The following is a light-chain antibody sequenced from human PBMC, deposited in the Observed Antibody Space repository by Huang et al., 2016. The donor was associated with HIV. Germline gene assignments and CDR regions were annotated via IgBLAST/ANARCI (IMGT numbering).Light chain of an antibody. Sequence: EIVMTQSPATLSVSPGERATLSCMASQSIGSNLAWYQQRRGQAPRLLIYAASTRATGIPARFGGSGSGTEFTLTVSSLQSEDFAVYYCQQHNSWPRTFGQGTRV. V-gene: IGKV3-15*01. J-gene: IGKJ1*01. CDR3: QQHNSWPRT. CDR1: QSIGSN. CDR2: AAS.